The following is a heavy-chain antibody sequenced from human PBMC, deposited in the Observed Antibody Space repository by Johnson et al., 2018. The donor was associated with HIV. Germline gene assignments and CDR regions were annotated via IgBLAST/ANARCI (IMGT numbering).Heavy chain of an antibody. CDR3: TAHYRNAFDI. V-gene: IGHV3-15*01. CDR1: GFTVSSNY. Sequence: EVQLVESGGGLVQPGGSLRLSCAASGFTVSSNYMSWVRQAPVKGLEWVGRIKSKTDGGTTDYAAPVKGRFTLSRDDSKNTLFLQMNSLKTEDTALYYCTAHYRNAFDIWGQGTMVTVSS. J-gene: IGHJ3*02. CDR2: IKSKTDGGTT. D-gene: IGHD1-26*01.